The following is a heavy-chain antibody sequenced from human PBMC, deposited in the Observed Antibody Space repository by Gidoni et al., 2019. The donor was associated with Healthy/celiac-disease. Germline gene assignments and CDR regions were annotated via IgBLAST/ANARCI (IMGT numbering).Heavy chain of an antibody. Sequence: EVQLVESGGGVIQPGGSLRPAWAASGFTVSSTHMSWVRQAPGQGLEWVSVIYSGVSTYYPDSVKGRFTISRDNSKTTLYLQMNSLRAEDTAVYYCASSYYDSSGYYYVHFDYWGQGTLVTVSS. V-gene: IGHV3-53*01. D-gene: IGHD3-22*01. J-gene: IGHJ4*02. CDR2: IYSGVST. CDR1: GFTVSSTH. CDR3: ASSYYDSSGYYYVHFDY.